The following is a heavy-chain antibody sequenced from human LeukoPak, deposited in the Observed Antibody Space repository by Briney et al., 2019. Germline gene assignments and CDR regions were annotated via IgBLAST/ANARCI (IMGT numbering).Heavy chain of an antibody. CDR3: ARAWGYCSSTSCTFDY. CDR2: IYTSGST. CDR1: GGSISSYY. Sequence: SETLSLTCTVSGGSISSYYWSWIRQPPGKGLEGIGYIYTSGSTNYNPSLKSRVTISVDTSKNQFSLKLSSVTAADTAVYYCARAWGYCSSTSCTFDYWGQGTLVTVSS. D-gene: IGHD2-2*01. V-gene: IGHV4-4*09. J-gene: IGHJ4*02.